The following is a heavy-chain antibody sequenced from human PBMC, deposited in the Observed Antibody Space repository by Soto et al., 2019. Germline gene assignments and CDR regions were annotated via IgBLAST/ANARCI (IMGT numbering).Heavy chain of an antibody. D-gene: IGHD6-13*01. J-gene: IGHJ4*02. CDR2: VNTYNGNP. Sequence: QVQLVQSGVEVKKPGASVKVSCKASGYTFTNYAISWVRQAPGRGLEWMGWVNTYNGNPNYAQIFQGRVTMNTDTAPGKAYMEMRSLKSDDSAVYYRARDSQYSTTWQRFDSWGQGTLVTVSS. CDR1: GYTFTNYA. V-gene: IGHV1-18*01. CDR3: ARDSQYSTTWQRFDS.